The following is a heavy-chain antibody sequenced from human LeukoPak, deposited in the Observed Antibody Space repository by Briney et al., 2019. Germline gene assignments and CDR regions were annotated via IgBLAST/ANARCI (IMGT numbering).Heavy chain of an antibody. CDR3: ARGPRITMVRGGQWYYYMDV. J-gene: IGHJ6*03. CDR1: GYTFTGYY. V-gene: IGHV1-46*01. D-gene: IGHD3-10*01. CDR2: INPSGGST. Sequence: ASVKVSCKASGYTFTGYYMHWVRQAPGQGLEWMGIINPSGGSTSYAQKFQGRVTMTRDTSTSTVYMELSSLRSEDTAVYYCARGPRITMVRGGQWYYYMDVWGKGTTVTISS.